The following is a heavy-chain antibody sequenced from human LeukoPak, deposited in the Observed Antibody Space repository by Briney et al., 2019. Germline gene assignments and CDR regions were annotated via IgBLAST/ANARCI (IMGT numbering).Heavy chain of an antibody. J-gene: IGHJ4*02. V-gene: IGHV3-7*01. D-gene: IGHD3-10*01. CDR2: IKQDGSER. CDR3: ARAGSHWHYVY. CDR1: GFTFSGFS. Sequence: GGSLRLSCAASGFTFSGFSMSWVRQSPTKGLEWVANIKQDGSERYYVDSVKGRFTISRDNAKNSLSLQMNNLRVEDTAVYYCARAGSHWHYVYWGRGTVVTVSS.